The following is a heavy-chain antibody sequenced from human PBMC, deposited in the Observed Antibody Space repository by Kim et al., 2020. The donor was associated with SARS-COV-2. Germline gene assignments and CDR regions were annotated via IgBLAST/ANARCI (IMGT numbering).Heavy chain of an antibody. CDR2: FDPEDGET. J-gene: IGHJ6*02. V-gene: IGHV1-24*01. CDR1: GYTLTELS. D-gene: IGHD6-19*01. Sequence: ASVKVSCKVSGYTLTELSMHWVRQAPGKGLEWMGGFDPEDGETIYAQKFQGRVTMTEDTSTDTAYMELSSLRSEDTAVYYCATAPAVAGTPPLGYYYYGMDVGGQGTTVTVSS. CDR3: ATAPAVAGTPPLGYYYYGMDV.